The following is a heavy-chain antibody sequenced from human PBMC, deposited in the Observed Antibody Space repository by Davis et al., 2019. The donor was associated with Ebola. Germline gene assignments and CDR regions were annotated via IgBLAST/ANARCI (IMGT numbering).Heavy chain of an antibody. CDR2: ISWDSGAV. CDR3: ARDDNSGYNPGYFDS. Sequence: SLKISCAASGFTFDDYAMHWVRQAPGKGLEWVSGISWDSGAVGYADSVKGRFTVSRDNAKNSLYLQMHSLRAEDTALYYCARDDNSGYNPGYFDSWGQGTLVTVSS. D-gene: IGHD6-25*01. J-gene: IGHJ4*02. CDR1: GFTFDDYA. V-gene: IGHV3-9*01.